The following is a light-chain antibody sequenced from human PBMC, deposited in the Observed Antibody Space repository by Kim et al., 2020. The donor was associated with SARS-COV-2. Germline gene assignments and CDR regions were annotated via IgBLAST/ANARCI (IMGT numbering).Light chain of an antibody. CDR2: DAS. CDR3: QQRSNWPLLT. V-gene: IGKV3-11*01. CDR1: QSVSSN. Sequence: IVLTQSPATLSLSPGERATLSCRASQSVSSNLAWYQQKFGQAPRLLIYDASNRATGIPARFSGSGSGTDFTLTISSLEPEEFAIYYCQQRSNWPLLTFGGGTKVEI. J-gene: IGKJ4*01.